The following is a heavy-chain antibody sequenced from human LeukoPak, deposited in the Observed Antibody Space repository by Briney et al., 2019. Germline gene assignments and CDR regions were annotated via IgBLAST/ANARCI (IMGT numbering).Heavy chain of an antibody. D-gene: IGHD6-19*01. CDR1: GYTFTGYY. V-gene: IGHV1-2*02. CDR3: ARGREVAGTKYYFDY. Sequence: ASVKVSCKASGYTFTGYYMHWVRQAPGQGLEWMACINPNSGGTNYAQKFQGRVTMTRDTSISTAYMELSGLRPGDTGMYYCARGREVAGTKYYFDYWGQGTLVTVSS. J-gene: IGHJ4*02. CDR2: INPNSGGT.